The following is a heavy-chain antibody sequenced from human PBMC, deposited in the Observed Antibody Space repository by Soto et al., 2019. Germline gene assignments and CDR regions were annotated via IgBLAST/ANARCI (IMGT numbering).Heavy chain of an antibody. J-gene: IGHJ4*02. D-gene: IGHD5-12*01. V-gene: IGHV4-30-4*08. Sequence: SETLSLTCTVSGDSLSRADYCWSWIRQAPGKGLEWIGYICYSGSTYHNPSLKSRTSMSVDISKKQFSLTLTSVTAADTAVYYCAREESGVFDYCAQGRPVTVSS. CDR3: AREESGVFDY. CDR1: GDSLSRADYC. CDR2: ICYSGST.